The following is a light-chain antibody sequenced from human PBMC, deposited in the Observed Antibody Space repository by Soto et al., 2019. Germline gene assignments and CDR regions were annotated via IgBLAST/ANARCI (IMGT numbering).Light chain of an antibody. CDR1: SSDVGSYNL. Sequence: QSVLTQPPSASGSPGQSITISCTGTSSDVGSYNLVSWYQQHPGKAPKLVIYEVTKRPSGVPDRFSGSKSGNTASLTVSGLQAEDEADYYCASYAGSTSVFGTGTKLTVL. CDR2: EVT. J-gene: IGLJ1*01. V-gene: IGLV2-8*01. CDR3: ASYAGSTSV.